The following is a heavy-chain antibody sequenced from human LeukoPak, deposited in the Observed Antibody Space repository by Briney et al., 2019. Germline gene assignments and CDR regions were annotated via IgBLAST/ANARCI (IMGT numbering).Heavy chain of an antibody. D-gene: IGHD3-22*01. CDR1: GFTVSNNY. CDR3: ARETYYYDSSGYYYSYYFDY. Sequence: GSLTLSCAASGFTVSNNYMHWVRQAPGKGLEWVSLINSGGDTHSADSVKGRFTISRDNSKNTLYLQMNSLRAEDTAVYYCARETYYYDSSGYYYSYYFDYWGQGTLVTVSS. CDR2: INSGGDT. V-gene: IGHV3-66*01. J-gene: IGHJ4*02.